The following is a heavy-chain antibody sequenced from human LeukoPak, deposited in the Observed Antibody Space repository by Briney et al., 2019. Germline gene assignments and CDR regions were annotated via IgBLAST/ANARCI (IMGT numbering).Heavy chain of an antibody. V-gene: IGHV1-46*01. CDR3: ARRRYCSGGSCYPNDAFDI. J-gene: IGHJ3*02. D-gene: IGHD2-15*01. CDR2: INPSGGST. CDR1: GYTFTSYG. Sequence: ASVKVSCKTSGYTFTSYGISWVRQAPGQGLEWMGIINPSGGSTSYAQKFQGRVTITADKSTSTAYMELSSLRSEDTAVYYCARRRYCSGGSCYPNDAFDIWGQGTMVTVSS.